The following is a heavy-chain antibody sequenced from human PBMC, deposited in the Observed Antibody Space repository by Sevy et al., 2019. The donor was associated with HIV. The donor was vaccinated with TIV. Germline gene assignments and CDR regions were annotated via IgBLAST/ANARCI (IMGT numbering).Heavy chain of an antibody. Sequence: ASVKVSCKVSGYTLTELSMHWLRQAPGKGLEWVASFDPEDGETVYEHNFQGRVSMTEDTSTDTAYMEVISLKFEDTAVYHRATTKDYYDSSGYPFDYWGQGTLVTVSS. J-gene: IGHJ4*02. CDR1: GYTLTELS. CDR2: FDPEDGET. V-gene: IGHV1-24*01. D-gene: IGHD3-22*01. CDR3: ATTKDYYDSSGYPFDY.